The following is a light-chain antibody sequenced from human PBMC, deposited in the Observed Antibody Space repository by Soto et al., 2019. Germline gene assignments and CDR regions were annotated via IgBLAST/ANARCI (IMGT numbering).Light chain of an antibody. J-gene: IGLJ1*01. Sequence: QSVLTQPPSVSGAPGQRVTIPCTGSRSNIGAGYDVHWYQQLPGTAPKVVVYGNNNRPSGVPDRFSASKSGSSASLAITGLQAEDEADYYCQSYDISLSGYVLGTGTKVTVL. CDR3: QSYDISLSGYV. CDR2: GNN. CDR1: RSNIGAGYD. V-gene: IGLV1-40*01.